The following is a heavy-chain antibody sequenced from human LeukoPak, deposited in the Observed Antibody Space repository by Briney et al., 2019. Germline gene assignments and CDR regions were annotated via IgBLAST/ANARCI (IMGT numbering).Heavy chain of an antibody. Sequence: SVKVSCKASGFTFTSSAVQWVRQARGQRLEWIGWIVVGSGNTNYAQKFQERVTITRDMSTSTAYMELSSLRSEDTAVYYCATSPDYYDSSGYSYYFDYWGQGTLVTVSS. CDR2: IVVGSGNT. J-gene: IGHJ4*02. CDR1: GFTFTSSA. V-gene: IGHV1-58*01. CDR3: ATSPDYYDSSGYSYYFDY. D-gene: IGHD3-22*01.